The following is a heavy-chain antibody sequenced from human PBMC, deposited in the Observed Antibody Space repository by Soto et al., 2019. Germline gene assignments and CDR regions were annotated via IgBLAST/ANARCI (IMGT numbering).Heavy chain of an antibody. V-gene: IGHV4-31*03. CDR2: IYYSGST. Sequence: QVQLQESGPGLVKPSQTLSLTCTVSGGSISSGGYYWSWIRQHPGKGLEWIGYIYYSGSTYYNPSLKGRVIISVETSKNQFSLKLSSVTAADTAVYFCAREVDILTEEGGGTFDYWGQGTLVTVSS. CDR3: AREVDILTEEGGGTFDY. CDR1: GGSISSGGYY. D-gene: IGHD3-9*01. J-gene: IGHJ4*02.